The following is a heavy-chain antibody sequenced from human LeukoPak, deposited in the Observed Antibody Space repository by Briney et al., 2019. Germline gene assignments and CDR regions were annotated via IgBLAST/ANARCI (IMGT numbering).Heavy chain of an antibody. Sequence: PGGSLRLSCAASGFDLSAYSMHWARQTPGKGLEWVAVVSYDQDKKYYADSVRGRFTISRDSSQNMLYLQLNSLRAEDTAVYYCARDPFGGKIFDYWGQGSLVTVSS. CDR3: ARDPFGGKIFDY. CDR1: GFDLSAYS. D-gene: IGHD3-16*01. V-gene: IGHV3-30*04. J-gene: IGHJ4*02. CDR2: VSYDQDKK.